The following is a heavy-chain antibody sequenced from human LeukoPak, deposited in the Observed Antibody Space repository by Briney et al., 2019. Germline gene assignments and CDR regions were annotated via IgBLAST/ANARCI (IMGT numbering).Heavy chain of an antibody. D-gene: IGHD3-10*01. V-gene: IGHV3-33*01. Sequence: GGSLRLSCAASGFDFDTYAMHWVRQAPGQGLEWVALIWHDGSHKFYSNSVRGQFTISRDNSKNTVYLQMNNLRPDDTAVYYCAREIFGSGSCPDFWGQGTLVTVSS. J-gene: IGHJ4*02. CDR1: GFDFDTYA. CDR2: IWHDGSHK. CDR3: AREIFGSGSCPDF.